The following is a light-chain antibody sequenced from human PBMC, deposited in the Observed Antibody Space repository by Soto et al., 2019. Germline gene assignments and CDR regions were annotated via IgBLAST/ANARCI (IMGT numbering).Light chain of an antibody. CDR3: QQLNSYTLT. J-gene: IGKJ5*01. CDR2: AAS. Sequence: IQSARSASSLSASVGARVAITCRASQGISSYLAWYQKKTGKAPHILIYAASTLQSGVPSRFSSSVSGTDFNLTISRLQTEDFATYECQQLNSYTLTFGQGTKLDIK. V-gene: IGKV1-9*01. CDR1: QGISSY.